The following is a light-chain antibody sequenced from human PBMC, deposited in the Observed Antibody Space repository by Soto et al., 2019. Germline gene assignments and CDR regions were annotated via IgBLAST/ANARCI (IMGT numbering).Light chain of an antibody. V-gene: IGLV1-40*01. CDR2: TNT. CDR1: SSNIGAPYD. J-gene: IGLJ3*02. Sequence: QSVLTQPPSVSGAPGQRVTISCTGNSSNIGAPYDVHWYQQVPGTAPRLLIYTNTNRPSGVPDRFSGSKSGTSASLANTGLQAEDEADYYCQSYDRSLSGSVFGGGTKVTVL. CDR3: QSYDRSLSGSV.